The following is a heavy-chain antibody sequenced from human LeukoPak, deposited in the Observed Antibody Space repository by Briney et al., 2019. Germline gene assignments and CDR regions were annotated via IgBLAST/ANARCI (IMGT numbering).Heavy chain of an antibody. CDR2: ISGSGGST. Sequence: GGSLRLSCAASGFTFSSYGMSWVRQAPGKGLEWVSAISGSGGSTYYADSVKGRFTISRDNSKNTLYLQMNSMRAEDTAIYYCAKDANYYDSSGYYPTYYFDYWGQGTLVTVSS. V-gene: IGHV3-23*01. J-gene: IGHJ4*02. D-gene: IGHD3-22*01. CDR3: AKDANYYDSSGYYPTYYFDY. CDR1: GFTFSSYG.